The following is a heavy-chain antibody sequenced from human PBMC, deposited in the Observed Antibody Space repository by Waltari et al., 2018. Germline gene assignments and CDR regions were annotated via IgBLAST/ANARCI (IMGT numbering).Heavy chain of an antibody. CDR2: IYTSGST. V-gene: IGHV4-4*07. Sequence: QVQLQESGPGLVKPSETLSLPCPVSGGSISSYYWSWIRQPAGEGLEWIGRIYTSGSTNYNPSLKSRVTMSVDTSKNQFSLKLSSVTAADTAVYYCARDGGCSGGSCYYYYYMDVWGKGTTVTISS. D-gene: IGHD2-15*01. CDR1: GGSISSYY. CDR3: ARDGGCSGGSCYYYYYMDV. J-gene: IGHJ6*03.